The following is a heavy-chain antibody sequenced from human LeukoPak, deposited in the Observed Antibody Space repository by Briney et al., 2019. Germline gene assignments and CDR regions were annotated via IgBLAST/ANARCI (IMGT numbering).Heavy chain of an antibody. Sequence: GGSLTLSCATSGFTFSNYGMHWVRQAPGKGLEWVAVISSDETNIRYGDSVRGRFTASRDNAKNTVYLQMNSLGADDTAVYYCAKDPYRVVFATGNYLDPWGQGTLVTVSS. CDR2: ISSDETNI. J-gene: IGHJ5*02. D-gene: IGHD2-15*01. CDR3: AKDPYRVVFATGNYLDP. V-gene: IGHV3-30*18. CDR1: GFTFSNYG.